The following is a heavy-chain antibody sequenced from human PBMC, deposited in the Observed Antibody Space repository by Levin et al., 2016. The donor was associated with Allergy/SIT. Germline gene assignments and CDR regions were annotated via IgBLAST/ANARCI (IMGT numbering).Heavy chain of an antibody. V-gene: IGHV4-4*07. Sequence: SETLSLTCTVSGVSISSYYWNWIRQPAGKGLEWIGRMSTSGSTNYNPSLNSRATMSIDTSKNQFSLRLNSVTAADTAMYYCARQGLTVDLHSWGQGALVTVSS. CDR3: ARQGLTVDLHS. CDR1: GVSISSYY. CDR2: MSTSGST. J-gene: IGHJ4*02.